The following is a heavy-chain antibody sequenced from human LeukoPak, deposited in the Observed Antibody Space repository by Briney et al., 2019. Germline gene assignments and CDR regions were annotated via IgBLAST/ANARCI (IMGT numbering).Heavy chain of an antibody. CDR2: ISYDGSNK. J-gene: IGHJ4*02. CDR1: GFTFSSYG. V-gene: IGHV3-30*18. CDR3: AKEDPPAPGWTTVTTLDY. D-gene: IGHD4-17*01. Sequence: PGGSLRLSCAASGFTFSSYGMHWVRQAPGKGLEWVAVISYDGSNKYYADSVKGRFTISRDNSKNTLYLQMNSLRAEDTAVYYCAKEDPPAPGWTTVTTLDYWGQGTLVTVSS.